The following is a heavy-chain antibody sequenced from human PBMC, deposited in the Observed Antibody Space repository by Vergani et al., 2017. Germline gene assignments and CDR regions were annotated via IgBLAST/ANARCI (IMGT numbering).Heavy chain of an antibody. J-gene: IGHJ2*01. CDR2: ISGSGGTT. V-gene: IGHV3-23*01. CDR1: GFTFSSYA. D-gene: IGHD3-22*01. CDR3: AKHYYDSSGYYMVRYFDL. Sequence: EVQLLESGGGLVQPGGSLRLSCAASGFTFSSYAMSWVRQAPGKGLEWVSDISGSGGTTNYADSVKGRFTISRDNMLYLQMSSLRAEYTAVYYCAKHYYDSSGYYMVRYFDLWGRGTLVTVSS.